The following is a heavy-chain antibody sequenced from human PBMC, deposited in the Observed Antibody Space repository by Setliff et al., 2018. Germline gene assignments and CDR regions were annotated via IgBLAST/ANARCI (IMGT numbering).Heavy chain of an antibody. V-gene: IGHV3-7*03. D-gene: IGHD4-17*01. CDR1: GFTFSNYW. CDR3: ASYGESGAGRRPGRGAFDV. J-gene: IGHJ3*01. CDR2: IKQDGSEK. Sequence: PGGSLRLSCEASGFTFSNYWMSWVRQTAGKGLEWVAYIKQDGSEKYYVDSVKGRFTISRDNAQNSLYLQMNSLRAEDTAVYYCASYGESGAGRRPGRGAFDVWGQGTMVTVSS.